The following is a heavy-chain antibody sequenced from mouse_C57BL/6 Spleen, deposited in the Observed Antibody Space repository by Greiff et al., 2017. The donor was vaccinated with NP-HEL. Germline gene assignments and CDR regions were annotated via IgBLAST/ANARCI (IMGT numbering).Heavy chain of an antibody. V-gene: IGHV2-5*01. D-gene: IGHD1-1*01. Sequence: VQLQQSGPGLVQPSQSLSITCTVSGFSLTSYGVNWVRQSPGKGLEWLGVIRRGGSTDYNAAFMSRLSITKDNSKSQVFFKMNSLQADDTAIYYCAKNYYGSSPYAMDYWGQGTSVTVSS. CDR1: GFSLTSYG. CDR3: AKNYYGSSPYAMDY. J-gene: IGHJ4*01. CDR2: IRRGGST.